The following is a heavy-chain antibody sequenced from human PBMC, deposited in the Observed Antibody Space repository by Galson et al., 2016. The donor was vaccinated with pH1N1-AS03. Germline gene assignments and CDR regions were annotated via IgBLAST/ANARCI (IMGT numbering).Heavy chain of an antibody. CDR1: GFTFRSFG. CDR3: ARRANDCGRHYHMDV. J-gene: IGHJ3*01. CDR2: IWYDGSKE. V-gene: IGHV3-33*08. Sequence: SLRLSCAASGFTFRSFGMHWVRQAPGKGLEWVAVIWYDGSKEEYADSVKGRFTISRDNSKNTLLLQMTSLGVEDTAVYYCARRANDCGRHYHMDVWGQGTVVTVSS. D-gene: IGHD4/OR15-4a*01.